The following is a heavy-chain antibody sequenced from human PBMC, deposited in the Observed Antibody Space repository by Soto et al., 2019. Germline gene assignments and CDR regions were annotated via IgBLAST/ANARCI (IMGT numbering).Heavy chain of an antibody. D-gene: IGHD1-26*01. V-gene: IGHV1-18*01. CDR1: GYCFANYG. Sequence: VQLVESGEEVKRPGTSVKVSCEASGYCFANYGITWVRQAPGQGLEWMGWISGYNSNTNYAQKFEGRVTMTKDTTKSTAHLEVRSLRFDDTAVYYCGRERQWEPVLYWGQGTPVTVSS. J-gene: IGHJ4*02. CDR2: ISGYNSNT. CDR3: GRERQWEPVLY.